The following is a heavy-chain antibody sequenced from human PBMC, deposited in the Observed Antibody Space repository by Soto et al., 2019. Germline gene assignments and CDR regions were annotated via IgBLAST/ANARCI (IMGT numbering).Heavy chain of an antibody. D-gene: IGHD2-2*02. CDR3: AKEYTSISKGSFDY. Sequence: GGSLRLSCAASGLTFSNYAMNWVRQAPGRGLEWVSGITGSGGATFYADSVKGRFTISRDNSKNTVYLQVNSVRADDTAVYYCAKEYTSISKGSFDYWGQGALVTVSS. CDR2: ITGSGGAT. J-gene: IGHJ4*02. CDR1: GLTFSNYA. V-gene: IGHV3-23*01.